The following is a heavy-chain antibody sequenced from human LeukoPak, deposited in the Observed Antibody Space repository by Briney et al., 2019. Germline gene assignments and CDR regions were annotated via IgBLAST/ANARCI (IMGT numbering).Heavy chain of an antibody. CDR2: ISSSSSYI. V-gene: IGHV3-21*01. Sequence: PGGSLRLSCAASGFTFSSYSMNWVRQAPGKGLEWVSSISSSSSYIYYTDSVKGRFTISRDNAKNSLYLQMNSPRAEDTAVYYCASDPGYYYGSGSYYPDYYYYGMDVWGQGTTVTVSS. J-gene: IGHJ6*02. CDR3: ASDPGYYYGSGSYYPDYYYYGMDV. D-gene: IGHD3-10*01. CDR1: GFTFSSYS.